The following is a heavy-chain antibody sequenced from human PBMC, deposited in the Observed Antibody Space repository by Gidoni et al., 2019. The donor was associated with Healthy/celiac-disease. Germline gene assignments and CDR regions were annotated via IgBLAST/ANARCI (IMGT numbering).Heavy chain of an antibody. CDR3: ASGGLPYGSVPYGMDV. CDR2: IIPIFGTA. CDR1: GGTFSSYA. V-gene: IGHV1-69*01. D-gene: IGHD3-10*01. Sequence: QVQLVQSGAEVKKPGSSVKVSCKASGGTFSSYAISWVRQAPGQGLEWMGGIIPIFGTANYAHKFQGRVTITADESTSTAYMELSSLRSEDTAVYYCASGGLPYGSVPYGMDVWGKGTTVTVSS. J-gene: IGHJ6*04.